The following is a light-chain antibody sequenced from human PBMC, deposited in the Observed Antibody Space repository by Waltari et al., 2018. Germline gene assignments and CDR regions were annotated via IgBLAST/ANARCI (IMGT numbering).Light chain of an antibody. CDR1: QNILYSSNNKNY. J-gene: IGKJ1*01. Sequence: DIVMTQSPDSLVVSLGERATINCKSSQNILYSSNNKNYLAWYQLKPGQAPKLLFYWASTRESGVPDRFSGSGSGTEFTLTINSLQAEDVAVYYCQQHYSTPRTFGQGTKVEIK. CDR3: QQHYSTPRT. V-gene: IGKV4-1*01. CDR2: WAS.